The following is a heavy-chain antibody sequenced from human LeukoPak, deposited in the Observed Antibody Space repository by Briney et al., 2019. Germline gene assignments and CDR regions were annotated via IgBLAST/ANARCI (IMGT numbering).Heavy chain of an antibody. Sequence: GGSLRLSCATSGFSFGSYALSWVRQAPGKGLEWVSVISGSGDNTHYTDPVKGRFTISRDNSKNTLYLQMNSLRAEDTAVYYCTSLSDAIESFGTRNYWGQGTLVTVSS. D-gene: IGHD2-8*01. J-gene: IGHJ4*02. V-gene: IGHV3-23*01. CDR3: TSLSDAIESFGTRNY. CDR1: GFSFGSYA. CDR2: ISGSGDNT.